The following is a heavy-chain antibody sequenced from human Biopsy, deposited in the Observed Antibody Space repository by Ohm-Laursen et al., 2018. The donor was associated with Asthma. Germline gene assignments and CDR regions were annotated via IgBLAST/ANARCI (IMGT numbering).Heavy chain of an antibody. J-gene: IGHJ6*02. CDR1: GGTFSNFA. CDR3: ARCQVGYSSGWSLLLKKIYYPGMDV. V-gene: IGHV1-69*13. CDR2: IMTVFGTT. D-gene: IGHD6-19*01. Sequence: SVKVSCNAPGGTFSNFAISWVRQAPGQGLEWLGGIMTVFGTTNYAQQFQGRVTITADESTSTAYMEVTSLRSEDTAIYYCARCQVGYSSGWSLLLKKIYYPGMDVWGQGTAVTVSS.